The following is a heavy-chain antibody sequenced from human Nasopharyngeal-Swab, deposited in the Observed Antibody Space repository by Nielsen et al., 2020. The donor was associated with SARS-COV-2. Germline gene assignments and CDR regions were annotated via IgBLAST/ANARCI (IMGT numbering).Heavy chain of an antibody. J-gene: IGHJ6*02. CDR1: GGSISSYY. V-gene: IGHV4-59*13. Sequence: SETLSLTCTVSGGSISSYYWSWIRQSPGKGLEWIGYIYYSGSTNYNPSLKSRVTISVDTSKNQFSLKLSSVTAAGTAVYYCARAVPRGYSYGWGCWGMDVWGQGTTVTVSS. CDR3: ARAVPRGYSYGWGCWGMDV. D-gene: IGHD5-18*01. CDR2: IYYSGST.